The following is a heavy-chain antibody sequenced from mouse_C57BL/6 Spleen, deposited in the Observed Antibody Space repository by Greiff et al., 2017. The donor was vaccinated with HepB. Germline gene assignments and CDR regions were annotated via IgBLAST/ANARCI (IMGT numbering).Heavy chain of an antibody. V-gene: IGHV1-55*01. CDR2: IYPGSGST. CDR1: GYTFTSYW. J-gene: IGHJ2*01. Sequence: QVQLQQSGAELVKPGASVKMSCKASGYTFTSYWITWVKQRPGQGLEWIGDIYPGSGSTNYNEKFKSKATLTVDTSSSTAYMQLSSLTSEDSAVYYCARHHYGRSMGYWGQGTTLTVSS. D-gene: IGHD1-1*01. CDR3: ARHHYGRSMGY.